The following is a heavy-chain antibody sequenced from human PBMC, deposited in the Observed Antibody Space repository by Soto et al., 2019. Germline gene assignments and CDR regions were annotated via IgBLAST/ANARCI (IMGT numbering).Heavy chain of an antibody. CDR2: ISAYNGNT. CDR1: GYTLTNHG. J-gene: IGHJ3*02. Sequence: GAPVKVSCKASGYTLTNHGINLVRQAPGQGLEWMGWISAYNGNTNYAQKLQGRVTMTTDTSTSTAYMELRSLRSDDTAVYYCARVSHDGAFDIWGQGTMVTVSS. CDR3: ARVSHDGAFDI. V-gene: IGHV1-18*01. D-gene: IGHD1-1*01.